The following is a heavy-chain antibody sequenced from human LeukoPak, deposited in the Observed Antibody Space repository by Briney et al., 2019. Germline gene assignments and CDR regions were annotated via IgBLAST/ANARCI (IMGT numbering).Heavy chain of an antibody. J-gene: IGHJ4*02. Sequence: GGSLRLSCAASGFTFSSYTMNWVRQAPGKGLEWVSGINWNGGSTGYADSVKGRFAISRDNAKNSLYLQMNSLRAEDTALYYCARWHYYGSGSLDYWGQGTLVTVSS. CDR2: INWNGGST. CDR1: GFTFSSYT. CDR3: ARWHYYGSGSLDY. D-gene: IGHD3-10*01. V-gene: IGHV3-20*04.